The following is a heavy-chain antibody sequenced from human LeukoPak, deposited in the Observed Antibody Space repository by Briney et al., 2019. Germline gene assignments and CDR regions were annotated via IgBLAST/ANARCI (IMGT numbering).Heavy chain of an antibody. J-gene: IGHJ6*02. D-gene: IGHD3-10*01. V-gene: IGHV1-69*13. CDR2: IIPIFGTA. CDR1: GGTFSSYA. CDR3: ARDPSKRWFGELFVSYGMDV. Sequence: SVKVSCKASGGTFSSYAISWVRQAPGQGLEWMGGIIPIFGTANYAQKFQGRVTITADESTSTAYMELSSLRSEDTAVYYCARDPSKRWFGELFVSYGMDVWGQGTTVTVSS.